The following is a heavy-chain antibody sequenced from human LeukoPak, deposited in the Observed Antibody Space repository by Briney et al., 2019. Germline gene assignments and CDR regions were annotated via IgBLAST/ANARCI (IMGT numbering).Heavy chain of an antibody. J-gene: IGHJ4*02. Sequence: SETLSLACTVSGGSISSGGYYWSWIRQHPGKGLEWIGYIYYSGSTYYNPSLKSRVTISVDTSKNQFSLKLSSVTAADTAVYYCASRDYFSRGEDYWGQGTLVTVSS. D-gene: IGHD2/OR15-2a*01. V-gene: IGHV4-31*03. CDR2: IYYSGST. CDR3: ASRDYFSRGEDY. CDR1: GGSISSGGYY.